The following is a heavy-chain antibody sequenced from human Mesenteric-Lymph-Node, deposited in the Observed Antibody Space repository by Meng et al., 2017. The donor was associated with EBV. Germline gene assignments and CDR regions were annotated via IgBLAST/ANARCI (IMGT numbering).Heavy chain of an antibody. J-gene: IGHJ4*02. CDR1: DGSVSSGSYY. CDR3: ARLDRWELLRGLVY. Sequence: QLQLQEPGPELVKPSETLSLTCTVSDGSVSSGSYYWSWIRQPPGKGLEWIGYIYYSGSTNYNPSLKSRVTISVDTSKNQFSLKLSSVTAADTAVYYCARLDRWELLRGLVYWGQGTLVTVSS. CDR2: IYYSGST. V-gene: IGHV4-61*01. D-gene: IGHD1-26*01.